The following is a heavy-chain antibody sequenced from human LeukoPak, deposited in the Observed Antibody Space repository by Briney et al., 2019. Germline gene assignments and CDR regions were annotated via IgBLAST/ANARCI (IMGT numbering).Heavy chain of an antibody. D-gene: IGHD1-1*01. J-gene: IGHJ5*02. CDR1: GFTFSSYA. V-gene: IGHV3-48*04. CDR2: ISSSGSAI. CDR3: ARVGCNWFDP. Sequence: GGSLRLSCAASGFTFSSYAMSWVRQAPGKGLEWVSYISSSGSAIYYADSVKGRFTISRDNAKNSLSLQMDSLRAEDTAVYYCARVGCNWFDPWGQGTLVTVSS.